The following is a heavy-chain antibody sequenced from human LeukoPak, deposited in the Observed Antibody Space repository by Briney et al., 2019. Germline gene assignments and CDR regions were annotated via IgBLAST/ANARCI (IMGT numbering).Heavy chain of an antibody. Sequence: GGSLRLSCEASGFTFRSYWMHWVRQAPGKGLEWVANMNPDGSVKSYVDSVKGRFTVSRDNAKNSVFLQMNGLRADDTAVYYCGRDPAWGAIDYWGQGTLVTVSS. D-gene: IGHD7-27*01. CDR1: GFTFRSYW. CDR2: MNPDGSVK. CDR3: GRDPAWGAIDY. V-gene: IGHV3-7*01. J-gene: IGHJ4*02.